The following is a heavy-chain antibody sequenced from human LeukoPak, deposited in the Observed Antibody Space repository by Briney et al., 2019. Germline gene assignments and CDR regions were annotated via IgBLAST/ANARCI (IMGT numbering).Heavy chain of an antibody. V-gene: IGHV4-34*01. CDR3: ARARSGYSGSWYFVS. J-gene: IGHJ4*02. D-gene: IGHD6-13*01. CDR2: INYSGST. Sequence: PSETLSLTCAVYGGSLSGYYWSWIRQPPGKGLEWIGEINYSGSTNYNPSLKSRVTISVDTSKNQFLLKLTSVTAADTAVYYCARARSGYSGSWYFVSWGQGTLVTVSS. CDR1: GGSLSGYY.